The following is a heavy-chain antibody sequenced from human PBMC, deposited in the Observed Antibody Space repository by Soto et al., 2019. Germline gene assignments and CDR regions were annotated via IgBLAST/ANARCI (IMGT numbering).Heavy chain of an antibody. CDR3: TTQTTYDSSGYYYAGDY. Sequence: GGSLRLSCAASGFTFSNAWMNWVRQAPWKGLEWVGRIKSKTDGGTTDYAAPVKGRFTISRDDSKNTLYLQMNSLKTEDTAVYYCTTQTTYDSSGYYYAGDYWGQGTLVTVSS. D-gene: IGHD3-22*01. V-gene: IGHV3-15*07. CDR1: GFTFSNAW. CDR2: IKSKTDGGTT. J-gene: IGHJ4*02.